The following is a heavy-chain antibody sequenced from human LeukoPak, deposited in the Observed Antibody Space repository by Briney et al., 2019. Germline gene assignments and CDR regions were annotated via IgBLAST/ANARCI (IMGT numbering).Heavy chain of an antibody. CDR2: INPSGGST. CDR3: ASASVGATTGSDY. Sequence: ASVKVSCKASGYTFTSYYMHWVRQAPGQGLEWMGIINPSGGSTSYAQKFQGRVTMTRDMSTSTVYMELSSLRSEDTAVYYCASASVGATTGSDYWGQGTLVTVSS. J-gene: IGHJ4*02. D-gene: IGHD1-26*01. CDR1: GYTFTSYY. V-gene: IGHV1-46*01.